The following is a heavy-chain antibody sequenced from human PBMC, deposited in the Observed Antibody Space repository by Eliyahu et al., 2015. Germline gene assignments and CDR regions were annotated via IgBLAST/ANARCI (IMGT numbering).Heavy chain of an antibody. CDR1: GFPFSNYA. CDR2: ISGSGGST. CDR3: AKNRLTTVTQVDY. Sequence: EVQLLESGGGLVQPGGSLRLSCAASGFPFSNYAMIWVRQAPGKGPGGVSSISGSGGSTYYADSVKGRFSISRDNSKNTLYLQMNSLRAEDTAVYNCAKNRLTTVTQVDYWGQGTLVTVSS. V-gene: IGHV3-23*01. D-gene: IGHD4-11*01. J-gene: IGHJ4*02.